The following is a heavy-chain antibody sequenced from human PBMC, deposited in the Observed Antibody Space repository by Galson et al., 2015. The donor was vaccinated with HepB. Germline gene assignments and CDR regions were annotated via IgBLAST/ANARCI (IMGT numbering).Heavy chain of an antibody. D-gene: IGHD2-15*01. CDR3: ARDIYCSGGSCYTQGDEGAFDI. Sequence: SVKVSCKASGYTFTGYYMHWVRQAPGQGLEWMGRINPNSGGTNYAQKFQGRVTMTRDTSISTAYMELSRLRSDDTAVYYCARDIYCSGGSCYTQGDEGAFDIWGQGTMVTVSS. CDR2: INPNSGGT. V-gene: IGHV1-2*06. J-gene: IGHJ3*02. CDR1: GYTFTGYY.